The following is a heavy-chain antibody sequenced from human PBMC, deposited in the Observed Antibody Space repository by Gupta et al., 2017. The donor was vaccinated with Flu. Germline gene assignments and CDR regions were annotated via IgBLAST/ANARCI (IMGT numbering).Heavy chain of an antibody. D-gene: IGHD6-19*01. CDR3: AKDMGGIAEAPGGD. Sequence: EVQLVESGGGLVQPGRSLRLSCAASGFTFDDYAMHWVRQAPGKGLEWVSGISWNSGSIGYADSVKGRFTISRDNAKNSLYLQMNSLRAEDTALYYCAKDMGGIAEAPGGDWGQGTLVTVSS. CDR1: GFTFDDYA. J-gene: IGHJ4*02. V-gene: IGHV3-9*01. CDR2: ISWNSGSI.